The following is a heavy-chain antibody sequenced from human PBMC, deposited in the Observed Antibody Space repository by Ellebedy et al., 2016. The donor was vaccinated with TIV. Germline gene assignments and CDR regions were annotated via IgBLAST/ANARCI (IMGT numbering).Heavy chain of an antibody. CDR2: ISANNGDT. D-gene: IGHD3-3*01. Sequence: AASVKVSCKTSGYTFTSYGISWVRQAPGQGLEWMGWISANNGDTNYAQKFQGRVTMTTDTTTNTVYMELRSLRSDDTAVYYCARDWSGHWGQGNLVTVSS. CDR3: ARDWSGH. J-gene: IGHJ4*02. V-gene: IGHV1-18*04. CDR1: GYTFTSYG.